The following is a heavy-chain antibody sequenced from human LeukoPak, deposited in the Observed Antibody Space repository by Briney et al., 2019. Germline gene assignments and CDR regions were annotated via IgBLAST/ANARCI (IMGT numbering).Heavy chain of an antibody. Sequence: PSETLSLTCTVSGGSISSSSYYWGWIRQPPGKGLEWIGSIYYSGSTYYNPSLKSRVTISVDTSKNRFSLKLSSVTAADTAVYYCARGGYSYGLRQPSENWFDPWGQGTLVTVSS. J-gene: IGHJ5*02. D-gene: IGHD5-18*01. CDR3: ARGGYSYGLRQPSENWFDP. CDR1: GGSISSSSYY. V-gene: IGHV4-39*07. CDR2: IYYSGST.